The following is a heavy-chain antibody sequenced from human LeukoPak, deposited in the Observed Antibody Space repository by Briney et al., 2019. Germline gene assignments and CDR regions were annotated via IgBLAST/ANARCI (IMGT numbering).Heavy chain of an antibody. J-gene: IGHJ4*02. V-gene: IGHV3-21*01. CDR1: GFTFSSYS. CDR2: ISSSSSYI. Sequence: GGSLRLSCAASGFTFSSYSMNWVRQAPGKGLEWVSSISSSSSYIYYADSVKGRYTISRDNAKNSLYLQMNGLRAEDTAVYYCAKSYYYDKLAYYWGQGTLVTVSS. CDR3: AKSYYYDKLAYY. D-gene: IGHD3-22*01.